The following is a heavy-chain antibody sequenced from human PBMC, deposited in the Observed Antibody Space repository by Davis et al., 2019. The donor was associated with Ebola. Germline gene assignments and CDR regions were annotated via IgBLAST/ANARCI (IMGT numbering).Heavy chain of an antibody. CDR3: ASPTTVVTLYYYYGMDV. V-gene: IGHV1-18*01. J-gene: IGHJ6*02. D-gene: IGHD4-23*01. CDR2: ISIYNGNT. Sequence: ASVKVSCKASGGTFSSYAISWVRQAPGQGLEWMGWISIYNGNTNYAQKLQGRVTMTTDTSTSTAYMELRSLRSDDTAVYYCASPTTVVTLYYYYGMDVWGQGTTVTVSS. CDR1: GGTFSSYA.